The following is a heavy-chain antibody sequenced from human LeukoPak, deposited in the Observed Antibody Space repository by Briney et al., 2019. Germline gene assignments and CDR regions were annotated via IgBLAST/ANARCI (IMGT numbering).Heavy chain of an antibody. D-gene: IGHD3-9*01. Sequence: GGSLRPSCAASGFTFSDYYMSWIRQAPGKGLEWVSYISSSGSTIYYADSVKGRFTISRDNAKNSLYLQMNSLRAEDTAVYYCARETGILRYFDWLFPKDAFDIWGQGTMVTVSS. J-gene: IGHJ3*02. CDR3: ARETGILRYFDWLFPKDAFDI. CDR1: GFTFSDYY. CDR2: ISSSGSTI. V-gene: IGHV3-11*01.